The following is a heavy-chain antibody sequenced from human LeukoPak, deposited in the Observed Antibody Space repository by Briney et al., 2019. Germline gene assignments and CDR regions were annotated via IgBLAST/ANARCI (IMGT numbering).Heavy chain of an antibody. V-gene: IGHV4-61*02. Sequence: PSETLSLTCTVPGGSISSGSYYWSWIRQPAGKGLEWIGRIYTSGSTNYNPSLKSRVTISVDTSKYQFSLKLSSVTAADTAVYYCARELGENYDFWSGYYTLDYWGQGTLVTVSS. CDR2: IYTSGST. CDR3: ARELGENYDFWSGYYTLDY. J-gene: IGHJ4*02. CDR1: GGSISSGSYY. D-gene: IGHD3-3*01.